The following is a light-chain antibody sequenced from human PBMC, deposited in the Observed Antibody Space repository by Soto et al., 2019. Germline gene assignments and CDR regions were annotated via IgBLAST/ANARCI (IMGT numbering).Light chain of an antibody. CDR2: STS. V-gene: IGKV3-20*01. J-gene: IGKJ1*01. CDR3: QHYNSYSEA. CDR1: QSVGDTY. Sequence: EIMLTPSAGTLYLSAGERATLYCRASQSVGDTYLAWYQQKPGQAPRLLMYSTSIRATGIPDRFSGSGSGTEFTLTISSLQPDDFATYYCQHYNSYSEAFGQGTKV.